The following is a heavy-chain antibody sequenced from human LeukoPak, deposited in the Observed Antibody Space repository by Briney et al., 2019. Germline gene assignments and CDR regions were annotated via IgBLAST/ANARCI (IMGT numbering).Heavy chain of an antibody. CDR2: IYHSGST. CDR1: GGSISSSNW. CDR3: ARGAWELLGGLDY. J-gene: IGHJ4*02. Sequence: KASETLSLTCAVSGGSISSSNWWSWVRQPPGKGLEWIGEIYHSGSTNYNPSLKSRVTISVGKSKNQFSLRLNSVTAADTAIYYCARGAWELLGGLDYWGQGTLVTVSS. D-gene: IGHD1-26*01. V-gene: IGHV4-4*02.